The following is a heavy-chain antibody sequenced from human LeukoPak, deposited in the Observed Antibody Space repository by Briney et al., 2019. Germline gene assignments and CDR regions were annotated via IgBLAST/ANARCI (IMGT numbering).Heavy chain of an antibody. Sequence: SETLSLTCTVSGGSISSSGYSWGWIRQPPGQGLEWIGSIYYSGSTYYSPSLKSRVTISLDTSKNQFSLKLSSVTAADTAVYYCARHFRTYYYDTPSYFDYWGQGTLVTVS. J-gene: IGHJ4*02. CDR2: IYYSGST. CDR3: ARHFRTYYYDTPSYFDY. D-gene: IGHD3-22*01. V-gene: IGHV4-39*01. CDR1: GGSISSSGYS.